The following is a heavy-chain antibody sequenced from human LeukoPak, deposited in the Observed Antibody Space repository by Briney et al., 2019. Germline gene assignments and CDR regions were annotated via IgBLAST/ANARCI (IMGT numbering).Heavy chain of an antibody. CDR1: GFTFSSYG. V-gene: IGHV3-30*18. D-gene: IGHD3-10*01. CDR3: AKSGSHYYGSGSYCNVDYFDY. CDR2: ISYDGSNK. Sequence: PGGSLRLSCAASGFTFSSYGMHWVRQAPGKGLEWVAVISYDGSNKYYADSVKGRFTISRDNSKNTLYLQMNSLRAEDTAVYYCAKSGSHYYGSGSYCNVDYFDYWGQGTLVTVSS. J-gene: IGHJ4*02.